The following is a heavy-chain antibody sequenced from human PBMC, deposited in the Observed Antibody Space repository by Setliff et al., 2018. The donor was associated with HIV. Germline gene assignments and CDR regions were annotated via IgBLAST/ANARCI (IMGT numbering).Heavy chain of an antibody. V-gene: IGHV4-34*01. Sequence: ASETLSLTCAVYGGSLSGYYWSWLRQPPGKGLEWLGEINHSRTTNYNASLNRRVTISVDTSKNQFSLKLGSVTAADTAMYYCARGLGEMGTKIGNYFDYWGQGTLVTV. CDR2: INHSRTT. CDR3: ARGLGEMGTKIGNYFDY. J-gene: IGHJ4*02. D-gene: IGHD1-1*01. CDR1: GGSLSGYY.